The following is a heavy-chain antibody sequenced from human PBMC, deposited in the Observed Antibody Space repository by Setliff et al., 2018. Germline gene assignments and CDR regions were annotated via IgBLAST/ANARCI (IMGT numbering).Heavy chain of an antibody. CDR1: GGSISSGGYY. CDR3: ARVARLVLSRNAFDI. CDR2: IYYSGST. D-gene: IGHD2-2*01. J-gene: IGHJ3*02. V-gene: IGHV4-31*03. Sequence: LSLTCTVSGGSISSGGYYWSWIRQHPGKGLEWIGYIYYSGSTYYNPSLKSRVTVSVDTSKNQFSLKLSSVTAADTAVYYCARVARLVLSRNAFDIWGQGTMVT.